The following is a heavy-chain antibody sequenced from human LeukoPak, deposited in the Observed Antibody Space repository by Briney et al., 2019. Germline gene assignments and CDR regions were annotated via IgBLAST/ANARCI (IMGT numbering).Heavy chain of an antibody. J-gene: IGHJ3*02. Sequence: ASVKVSCKASGYTFADYYLHWVRQAPGQGLEWMGWINPNSGGTNYAQKFQGRVTMTRDTSITTAYMELNRLRSDDTAVYYCAIMGDTFDIWGQGTKVTVSS. D-gene: IGHD2-8*01. CDR3: AIMGDTFDI. CDR2: INPNSGGT. V-gene: IGHV1-2*02. CDR1: GYTFADYY.